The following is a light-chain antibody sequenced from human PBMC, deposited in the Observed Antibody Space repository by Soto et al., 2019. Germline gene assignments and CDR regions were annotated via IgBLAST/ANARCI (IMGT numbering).Light chain of an antibody. CDR1: QSVSSSY. J-gene: IGKJ1*01. CDR2: GAS. CDR3: QQYGSSPTT. V-gene: IGKV3-20*01. Sequence: EIVLTQSPGTLSLSPGERATLSCRASQSVSSSYLAWYQQKPGQAPRLLIYGASSRATGIPDRFSGSGSGIDFTLTSSRLEPEDFAVYYCQQYGSSPTTFGQGTKVEI.